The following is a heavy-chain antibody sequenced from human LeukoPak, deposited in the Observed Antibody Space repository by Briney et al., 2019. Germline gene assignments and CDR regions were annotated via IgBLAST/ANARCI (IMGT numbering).Heavy chain of an antibody. V-gene: IGHV3-21*01. D-gene: IGHD6-13*01. CDR1: GFTFGSYG. CDR3: AREVMSSSSWYIPHYYYYMDV. CDR2: ISSSSSYI. Sequence: PGGSLRLSCAASGFTFGSYGMHWVRQAPGKGLEWVSSISSSSSYIYYADSVKGRFTISRDNAKNSLYLQMNSLRAEDTAVYYCAREVMSSSSWYIPHYYYYMDVWGKGTTVTVSS. J-gene: IGHJ6*03.